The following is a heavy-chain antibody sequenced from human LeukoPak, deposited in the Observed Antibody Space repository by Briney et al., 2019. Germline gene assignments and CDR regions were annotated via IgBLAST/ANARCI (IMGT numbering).Heavy chain of an antibody. D-gene: IGHD6-13*01. J-gene: IGHJ6*03. CDR2: INHSGST. V-gene: IGHV4-34*01. CDR1: GGSFSGYY. CDR3: ARGTVQYSSSWSGYYYYYYYMDV. Sequence: SETLSLTCAVHGGSFSGYYWSWIRQPPGKGLEWIGEINHSGSTHYNPSLKSRVTISVDTSKTQFSLKLSSVTAADTAVYYCARGTVQYSSSWSGYYYYYYYMDVWGKGTTVTVSS.